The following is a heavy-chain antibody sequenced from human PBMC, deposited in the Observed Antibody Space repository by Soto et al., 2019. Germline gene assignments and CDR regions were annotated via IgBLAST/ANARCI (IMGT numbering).Heavy chain of an antibody. Sequence: QLQLQESGSGLVKPSQTLSLTCVVSGDSISSGGYSWNWIRQSPGKGLEWIGHIYHSGGTLYNPPLDSXXTISVDKSKNQFSLRLTSVTAADTAVYYCARDSLSGYYFDFWGQGTLVTVSS. J-gene: IGHJ4*02. D-gene: IGHD3-22*01. V-gene: IGHV4-30-2*06. CDR3: ARDSLSGYYFDF. CDR1: GDSISSGGYS. CDR2: IYHSGGT.